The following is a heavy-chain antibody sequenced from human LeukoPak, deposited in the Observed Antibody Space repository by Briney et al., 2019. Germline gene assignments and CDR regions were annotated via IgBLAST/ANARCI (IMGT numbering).Heavy chain of an antibody. D-gene: IGHD1-26*01. J-gene: IGHJ4*02. Sequence: GGSLRLSCAASGFIFSSYGMHWVRQAPGKGLEWVAFIRYDGSNKYYADSVKGRFTISRDNSKNTLYLQMNSLRAEDTAVYYCAKDGGAYSGSYPSFVYWGQGTLVTVSS. CDR1: GFIFSSYG. V-gene: IGHV3-30*02. CDR2: IRYDGSNK. CDR3: AKDGGAYSGSYPSFVY.